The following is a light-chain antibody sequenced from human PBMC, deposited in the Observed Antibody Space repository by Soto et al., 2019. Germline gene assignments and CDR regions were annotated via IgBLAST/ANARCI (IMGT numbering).Light chain of an antibody. J-gene: IGKJ5*01. V-gene: IGKV1-33*01. CDR2: DAS. CDR1: QNISNY. CDR3: QQYENLPT. Sequence: DIQMPPSPSALTASVGDRVTITCQASQNISNYLNWYQQKPGRAPKLLIYDASNLEAGVPSRFRGGGSGTDFTFTISRLQPEDIATYYCQQYENLPTFGQGTRLEI.